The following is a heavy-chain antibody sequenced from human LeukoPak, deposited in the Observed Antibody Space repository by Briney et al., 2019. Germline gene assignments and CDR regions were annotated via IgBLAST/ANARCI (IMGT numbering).Heavy chain of an antibody. J-gene: IGHJ4*02. V-gene: IGHV4-34*01. D-gene: IGHD1-26*01. CDR3: ATFSGSYYWRID. CDR2: INHSGST. CDR1: GGSFSGYY. Sequence: SETLSLTCAVYGGSFSGYYWSWIRQRPGKGLEWIGEINHSGSTNYNPSLKSRVTISVDTSKNQFSLNLRSVTAADTAVYYCATFSGSYYWRIDWGQGTLVTVSS.